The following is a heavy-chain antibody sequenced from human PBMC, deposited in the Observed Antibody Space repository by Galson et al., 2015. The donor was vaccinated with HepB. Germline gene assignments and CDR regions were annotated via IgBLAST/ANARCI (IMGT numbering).Heavy chain of an antibody. CDR1: GFTFSSYG. D-gene: IGHD2-15*01. J-gene: IGHJ6*02. CDR2: ISYDGSNK. V-gene: IGHV3-30*18. Sequence: SLRLSCAASGFTFSSYGMHWVRQAPGKGLEWVAVISYDGSNKDYADSVKGRFTISRDDSKNTLYLQMNSLRAEDTAVYFCAKDRVVTATPNYHYGMDVWGQGTTVTVSS. CDR3: AKDRVVTATPNYHYGMDV.